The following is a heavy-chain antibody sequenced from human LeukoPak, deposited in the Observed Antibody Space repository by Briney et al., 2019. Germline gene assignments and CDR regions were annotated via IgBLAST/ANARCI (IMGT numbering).Heavy chain of an antibody. J-gene: IGHJ4*02. V-gene: IGHV4-31*03. D-gene: IGHD3-10*01. Sequence: SETLSLTCTVSGGSISSGGSFWSWIRQHPGKGLEWIGYISYSGSAYYNPSLKSRVIISVDTSKNRFSLKLNSVTAADTAVYYCARRRTANYGLVYWGQGTLVTVSS. CDR1: GGSISSGGSF. CDR2: ISYSGSA. CDR3: ARRRTANYGLVY.